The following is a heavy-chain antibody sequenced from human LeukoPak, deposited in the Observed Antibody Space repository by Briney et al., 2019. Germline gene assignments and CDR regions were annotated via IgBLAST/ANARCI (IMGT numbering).Heavy chain of an antibody. D-gene: IGHD6-6*01. V-gene: IGHV3-53*05. Sequence: GGSLRLSCAASGFTVSSNYMSWVRQAPGKGLEWVSVIYSGGSTYYADSVKGRFTISRDNSKNTLYLQMNSLGAEDTAVYYCARALALAARTHYYMDVWGKGTTVTVSS. CDR2: IYSGGST. J-gene: IGHJ6*03. CDR1: GFTVSSNY. CDR3: ARALALAARTHYYMDV.